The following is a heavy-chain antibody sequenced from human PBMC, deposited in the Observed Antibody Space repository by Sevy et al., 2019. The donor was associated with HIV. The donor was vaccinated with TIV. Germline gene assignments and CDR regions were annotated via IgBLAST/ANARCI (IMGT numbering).Heavy chain of an antibody. CDR1: GGSISSYY. CDR2: IYYSGST. V-gene: IGHV4-59*13. D-gene: IGHD3-3*01. J-gene: IGHJ4*02. Sequence: SETLSLTCTVSGGSISSYYWSWIRQPPGKGLEWIGYIYYSGSTNYNPSLKSRFTISVDTSKNKFSLKLSSVTAADTAVYYCARGLRFLGAFDYWGQGTLVTVSS. CDR3: ARGLRFLGAFDY.